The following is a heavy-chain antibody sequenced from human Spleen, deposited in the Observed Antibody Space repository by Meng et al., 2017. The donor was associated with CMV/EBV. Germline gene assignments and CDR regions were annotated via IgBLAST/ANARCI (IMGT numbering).Heavy chain of an antibody. Sequence: ASVKVSCKTSGHTFNIYSFTWMRQAPGQGLEWVGWISTYNGNTKYAEKFQDRVTMTTDTSTNTAYLELRSLRSDDTAVYYCARLPLPYGGSFHPTLGPWLCYFDFWGQGTLVTVSS. CDR2: ISTYNGNT. CDR3: ARLPLPYGGSFHPTLGPWLCYFDF. V-gene: IGHV1-18*01. CDR1: GHTFNIYS. J-gene: IGHJ4*02. D-gene: IGHD1-26*01.